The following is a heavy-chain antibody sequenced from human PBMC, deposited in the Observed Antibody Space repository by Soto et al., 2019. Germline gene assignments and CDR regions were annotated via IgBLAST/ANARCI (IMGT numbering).Heavy chain of an antibody. J-gene: IGHJ6*02. D-gene: IGHD2-2*02. CDR1: GGTFSSYA. CDR3: ADCSSTSCYRYYYGMDV. Sequence: SVKVSCKASGGTFSSYAISWVRQAPGQGFEWMGGIIPIFGTANYAQKFQGRVTITADESTSTAYMELSSLRSEDTAVYYCADCSSTSCYRYYYGMDVWGQGTTVTVSS. CDR2: IIPIFGTA. V-gene: IGHV1-69*13.